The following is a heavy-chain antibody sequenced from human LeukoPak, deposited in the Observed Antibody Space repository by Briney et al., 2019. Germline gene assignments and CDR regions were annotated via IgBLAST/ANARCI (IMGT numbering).Heavy chain of an antibody. J-gene: IGHJ6*02. V-gene: IGHV3-9*01. Sequence: PGGSLRLSCAASGFTFDDYAMHWVRQAPGKGLEWVPGISWNSGSIGYADSVKGRFTISRDNAKNSLYLQMNSLRAEDTALYYCAAGDTAGYYYYYGMDVWGQGTTVTVSS. CDR1: GFTFDDYA. D-gene: IGHD5-18*01. CDR3: AAGDTAGYYYYYGMDV. CDR2: ISWNSGSI.